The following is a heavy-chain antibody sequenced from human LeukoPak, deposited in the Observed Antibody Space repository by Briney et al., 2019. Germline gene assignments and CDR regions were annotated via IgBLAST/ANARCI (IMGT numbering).Heavy chain of an antibody. J-gene: IGHJ4*02. Sequence: GGSLRLSCATSGVTIDSHYMAWVRQAPGKGLEFVSAFSSNGATTYYANSVKGRFTISRDSSKSTLFLQMGSLTTEDMAVYYCARPIQDSGIFRGLVYWGQGILVTVSS. CDR2: FSSNGATT. CDR1: GVTIDSHY. V-gene: IGHV3-64*01. CDR3: ARPIQDSGIFRGLVY. D-gene: IGHD3-10*01.